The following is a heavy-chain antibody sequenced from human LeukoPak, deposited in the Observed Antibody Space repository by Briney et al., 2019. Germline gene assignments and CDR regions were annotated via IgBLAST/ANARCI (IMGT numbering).Heavy chain of an antibody. CDR2: IYYSGSP. CDR3: ARLSYCRSTSCKYNWFDP. Sequence: PSETLSLTCTVSGGSLTNYYWSWTRQPPGKGLEWIAYIYYSGSPNYNPPLKSRITISVDTSKNQFSLTLSSVTAADTALYYCARLSYCRSTSCKYNWFDPWGQGTLVTVSS. V-gene: IGHV4-59*01. CDR1: GGSLTNYY. J-gene: IGHJ5*02. D-gene: IGHD2-2*01.